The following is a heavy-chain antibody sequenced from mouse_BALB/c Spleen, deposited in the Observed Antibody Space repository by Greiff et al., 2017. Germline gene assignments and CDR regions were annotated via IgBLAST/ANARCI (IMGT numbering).Heavy chain of an antibody. CDR1: GFTFSSYG. J-gene: IGHJ4*01. D-gene: IGHD1-1*01. CDR3: ARGGDYEEMDY. V-gene: IGHV5-6-3*01. CDR2: INSNGGST. Sequence: EVQVVESGGGLVQPGGSLKLSCAASGFTFSSYGMSWVRQTPDKRLELVATINSNGGSTYYPDSVKGRFTISRDNAKNTLYLQMSSLKSEDTAMYYCARGGDYEEMDYWGQGTSVTVSS.